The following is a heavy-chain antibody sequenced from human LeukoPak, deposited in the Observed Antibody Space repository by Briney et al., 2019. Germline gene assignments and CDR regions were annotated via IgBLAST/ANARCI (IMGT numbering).Heavy chain of an antibody. Sequence: SETLSLTCTVSGGSISSSSYYWGWIRQPPGKGLEWSGSIYYSGSTYYNPSLKSRVTISVDTSKNQFSLKLSSVTAADTAVYYCARAIAVAGLAFDIWGQGTMVTVSS. V-gene: IGHV4-39*07. J-gene: IGHJ3*02. CDR3: ARAIAVAGLAFDI. D-gene: IGHD6-19*01. CDR1: GGSISSSSYY. CDR2: IYYSGST.